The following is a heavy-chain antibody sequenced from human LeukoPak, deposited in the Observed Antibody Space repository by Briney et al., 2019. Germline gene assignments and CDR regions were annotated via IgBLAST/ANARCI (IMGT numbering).Heavy chain of an antibody. D-gene: IGHD2-2*01. CDR3: ARDLISRAFDI. Sequence: PGGSLRLSCAASGFTFSSYSMNWVRQAPGKGLEWVSSISSSSSYIYYADSVKGRFTISRGNAKNSLYLQMNSLRAEDTAVYYCARDLISRAFDIWGQGTMVTVSS. CDR2: ISSSSSYI. CDR1: GFTFSSYS. J-gene: IGHJ3*02. V-gene: IGHV3-21*01.